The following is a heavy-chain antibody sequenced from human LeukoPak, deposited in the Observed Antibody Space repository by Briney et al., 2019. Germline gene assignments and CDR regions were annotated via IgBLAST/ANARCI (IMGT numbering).Heavy chain of an antibody. CDR1: GYIFISYY. CDR3: ARASTMIVVVDPYYYGTDV. Sequence: ASVKVSCKALGYIFISYYIHWVRQAPGQGLEWMGGIIPIFGTANYAQKFQGRVTITADESTSTAYMELSSLRSVDTAVYYCARASTMIVVVDPYYYGTDVWGQGTTVTVSS. J-gene: IGHJ6*02. V-gene: IGHV1-69*13. CDR2: IIPIFGTA. D-gene: IGHD3-22*01.